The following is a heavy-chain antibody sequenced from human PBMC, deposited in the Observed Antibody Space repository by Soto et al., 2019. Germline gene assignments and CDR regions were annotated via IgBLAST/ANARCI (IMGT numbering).Heavy chain of an antibody. J-gene: IGHJ5*02. V-gene: IGHV4-4*02. CDR2: IYHSGSP. CDR1: GGSISSTNW. D-gene: IGHD2-21*01. CDR3: ATLPPRIVVALLPIPT. Sequence: QVQLRESGPGLVKTSGTLSLTCVVSGGSISSTNWWTLVRQPPGKGLEWDGEIYHSGSPTFSPSLRGRATISVDKSNNQFSRRLRSVTAADTAVYYCATLPPRIVVALLPIPTWGQGILVTVSS.